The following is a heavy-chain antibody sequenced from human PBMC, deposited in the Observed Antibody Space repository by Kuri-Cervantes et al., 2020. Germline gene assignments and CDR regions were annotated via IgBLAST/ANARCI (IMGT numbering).Heavy chain of an antibody. J-gene: IGHJ4*02. V-gene: IGHV4-34*01. CDR2: INHSGGT. CDR3: ARISGYSYGPNFDY. Sequence: SQTLSLTCAVYGGSFSGYYWNWIRQPPGKGLEWIGEINHSGGTNYNPSLKSRVTISVDTSKNQLSLKLSSVTAADTAVYYCARISGYSYGPNFDYWGQGTLVTVSS. D-gene: IGHD5-18*01. CDR1: GGSFSGYY.